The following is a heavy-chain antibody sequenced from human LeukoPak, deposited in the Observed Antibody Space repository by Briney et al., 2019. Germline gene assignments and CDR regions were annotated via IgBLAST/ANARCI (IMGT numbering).Heavy chain of an antibody. V-gene: IGHV3-53*01. Sequence: GGSLRLSCAASGFTFSSNYMSWVRQAPGKGLEWVSVIYSGGSTYYADSVKGRFTISRDNSKNTLYLQMNSLRAEDTAVYYCARATVTRTDDAFDIWGQGTMVTVSS. J-gene: IGHJ3*02. D-gene: IGHD4-17*01. CDR1: GFTFSSNY. CDR3: ARATVTRTDDAFDI. CDR2: IYSGGST.